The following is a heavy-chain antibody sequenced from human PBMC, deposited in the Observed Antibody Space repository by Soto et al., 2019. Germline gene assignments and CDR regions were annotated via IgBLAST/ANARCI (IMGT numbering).Heavy chain of an antibody. CDR3: ARVIVAVAGTFDY. V-gene: IGHV4-31*03. J-gene: IGHJ4*02. Sequence: XTFTVSFSSISRCGYDWSWVRQHPGNGLEWIGYIYYSGSTYYNPSLKSRVTISVDTSKNQFSLKLSSVTAADTAVYYCARVIVAVAGTFDYWGQGTLVTVS. D-gene: IGHD6-19*01. CDR1: FSSISRCGYD. CDR2: IYYSGST.